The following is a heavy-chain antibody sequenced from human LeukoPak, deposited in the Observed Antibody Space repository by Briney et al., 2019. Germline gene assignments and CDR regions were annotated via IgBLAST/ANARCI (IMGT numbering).Heavy chain of an antibody. V-gene: IGHV3-23*01. D-gene: IGHD2-15*01. CDR3: AKSGRVCSGGSCYQEYFDY. CDR1: GFTFSSYA. CDR2: ISGSGGST. Sequence: GGSLRLSCAASGFTFSSYAMSWVRQAPGKGLEWVSAISGSGGSTYYADSVKGRFTISRDNSKNTLYLQMNSLRAEDTAVYYCAKSGRVCSGGSCYQEYFDYWGQEPWSPSPQ. J-gene: IGHJ4*01.